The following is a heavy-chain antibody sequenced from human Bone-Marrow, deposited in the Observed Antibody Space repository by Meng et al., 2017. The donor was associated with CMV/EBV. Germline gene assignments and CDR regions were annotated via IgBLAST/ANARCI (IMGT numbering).Heavy chain of an antibody. D-gene: IGHD6-19*01. J-gene: IGHJ3*02. CDR2: INPSGGST. Sequence: ASVKVSCKASGYTFTSYYMHWVRQAPGQGLEWMGIINPSGGSTSYAQKFQGRVTMTRDTSTSTVYMELSSLRSEDTAVYYCARDPIAVAADGAFDIWGQGTMVTGSS. CDR1: GYTFTSYY. CDR3: ARDPIAVAADGAFDI. V-gene: IGHV1-46*01.